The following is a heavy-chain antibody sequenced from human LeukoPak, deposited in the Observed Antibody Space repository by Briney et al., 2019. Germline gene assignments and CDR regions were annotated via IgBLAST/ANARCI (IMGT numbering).Heavy chain of an antibody. CDR1: GGTFSSYA. CDR2: IIPIFGIA. J-gene: IGHJ3*02. CDR3: AETYCYDSSGPTGAFDI. Sequence: SVKVSCKASGGTFSSYAISWVRQAPGQGLEWMGRIIPIFGIANYAQKFQGRVTITADKSTSTAYMELSSLRSEDMAVCYCAETYCYDSSGPTGAFDIWGQGTMVTVSS. D-gene: IGHD3-22*01. V-gene: IGHV1-69*04.